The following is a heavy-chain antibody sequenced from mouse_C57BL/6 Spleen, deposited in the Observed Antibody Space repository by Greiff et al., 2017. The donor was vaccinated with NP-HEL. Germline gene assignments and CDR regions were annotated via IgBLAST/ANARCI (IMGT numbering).Heavy chain of an antibody. V-gene: IGHV1-22*01. D-gene: IGHD1-1*01. CDR1: GYTFTDYN. Sequence: VQLKESGPELVKPGASVKMSCKASGYTFTDYNMHWVKQSHGKSLEWIGYINPNNGGTSYNQKFKGKATLTVNKSSSTAYMELRSLTSEDSAVYYCAREEDYYGSSSFAYWGQGTLVTVSA. CDR3: AREEDYYGSSSFAY. CDR2: INPNNGGT. J-gene: IGHJ3*01.